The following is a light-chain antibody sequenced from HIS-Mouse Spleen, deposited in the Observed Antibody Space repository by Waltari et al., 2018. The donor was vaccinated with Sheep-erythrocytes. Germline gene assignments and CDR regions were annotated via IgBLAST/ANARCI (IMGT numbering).Light chain of an antibody. Sequence: DIVMTQSPISLPVTPGEPASLSCRSSQSLLHSNGYNDLDWYLQKPGQSPQLLIYLGSYRACGVPDRFSGSGSGTDFTLKISRVEAEDVGVYYCMQALQTPRTFGQGTKVEIK. V-gene: IGKV2-28*01. CDR2: LGS. CDR1: QSLLHSNGYND. J-gene: IGKJ1*01. CDR3: MQALQTPRT.